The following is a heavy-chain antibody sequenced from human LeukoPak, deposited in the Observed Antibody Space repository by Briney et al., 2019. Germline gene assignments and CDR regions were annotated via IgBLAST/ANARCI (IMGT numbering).Heavy chain of an antibody. J-gene: IGHJ3*02. D-gene: IGHD6-13*01. V-gene: IGHV4-34*01. CDR2: INHSGST. CDR1: GGSFSGYY. CDR3: ARGGMRSGYMGPPSDIAAAASWLAFDI. Sequence: SETLSLTCAVYGGSFSGYYWSWIRQPPGKGLEWIGEINHSGSTNYNPSLKSRVTISVDTSKNQFSLKLSSVTAADTAVYYCARGGMRSGYMGPPSDIAAAASWLAFDIWGQGTMVTVSS.